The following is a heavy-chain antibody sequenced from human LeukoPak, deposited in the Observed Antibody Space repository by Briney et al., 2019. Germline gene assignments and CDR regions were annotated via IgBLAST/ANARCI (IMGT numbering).Heavy chain of an antibody. CDR3: ARGRVATPPYGMDV. CDR2: ISSSSSYI. Sequence: GGSLRLSCAASGFTFSSYSMNWVRQAPGKGLEWVSSISSSSSYIYYADSVKGRFTISRDNSKKTLYLQMDSLRAEDTAIYFCARGRVATPPYGMDVWGQGTTVTVSS. CDR1: GFTFSSYS. V-gene: IGHV3-21*01. J-gene: IGHJ6*02. D-gene: IGHD5-12*01.